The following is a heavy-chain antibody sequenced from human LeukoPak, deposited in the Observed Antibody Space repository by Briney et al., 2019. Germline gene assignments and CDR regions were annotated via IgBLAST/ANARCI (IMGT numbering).Heavy chain of an antibody. Sequence: QPGRSLRLSCAASGFTFSSYAMHWVRQAPGKGLEWVAVISYDGSNKYYADSVKGRFTISRDNSKNTLYLQMNSLRAEDTAVYYCPSPEGPWGQGTLVTVSS. J-gene: IGHJ5*02. CDR3: PSPEGP. CDR2: ISYDGSNK. V-gene: IGHV3-30*04. CDR1: GFTFSSYA.